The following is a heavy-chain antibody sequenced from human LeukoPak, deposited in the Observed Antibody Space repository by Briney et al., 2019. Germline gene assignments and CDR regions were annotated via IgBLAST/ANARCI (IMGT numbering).Heavy chain of an antibody. CDR3: AKVHAWEQLAYH. CDR2: ISGDGGSR. Sequence: GGSLRLSCTASVFTFDDYAMHWVRQPPGKGLEWVSLISGDGGSRHYAASVKGRFTISRDNSKNSLYLQMNSLRTEDTALYYCAKVHAWEQLAYHWVQGTLVTVSS. V-gene: IGHV3-43*02. CDR1: VFTFDDYA. D-gene: IGHD6-13*01. J-gene: IGHJ1*01.